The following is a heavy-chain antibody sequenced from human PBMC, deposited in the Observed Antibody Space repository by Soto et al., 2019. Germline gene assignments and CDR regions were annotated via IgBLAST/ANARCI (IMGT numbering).Heavy chain of an antibody. CDR3: ATKGGGDYILGY. CDR1: GFSLSTNGVG. D-gene: IGHD4-17*01. V-gene: IGHV2-5*02. J-gene: IGHJ4*02. CDR2: IYWDDSK. Sequence: QITLKESGPTLVKPTQTLTLTCTFSGFSLSTNGVGVGWIRQPPGKALEWLALIYWDDSKHYSPSLKSRLTITKDTSRNQVVLTMTNMDPVDTATYYCATKGGGDYILGYWGQGTLVTVSS.